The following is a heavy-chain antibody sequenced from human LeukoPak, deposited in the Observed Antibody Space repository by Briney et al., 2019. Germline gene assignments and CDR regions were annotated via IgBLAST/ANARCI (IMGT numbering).Heavy chain of an antibody. Sequence: ASVKVSCKASGYTFTRYYMHWVRQAPGQGLEWMGISNPSGGGTSYAQRFQGRVSMTWGTSTSTVYMDLSSLRSEDADVYYCARGDWNYGAFDIWGQGTMVTVSS. CDR3: ARGDWNYGAFDI. D-gene: IGHD1-7*01. J-gene: IGHJ3*02. CDR1: GYTFTRYY. V-gene: IGHV1-46*01. CDR2: SNPSGGGT.